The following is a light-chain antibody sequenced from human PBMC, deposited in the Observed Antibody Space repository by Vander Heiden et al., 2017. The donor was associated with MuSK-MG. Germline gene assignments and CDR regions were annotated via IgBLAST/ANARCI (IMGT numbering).Light chain of an antibody. J-gene: IGLJ2*01. CDR3: CSYAGSPVV. CDR1: RSDVGSYHL. CDR2: EGS. V-gene: IGLV2-23*01. Sequence: QSALTQPASASGSPGQSLPISCTGTRSDVGSYHLVSWNQQHPGKAPKLMIYEGSKRPSGVSNRFSGSKSGNTASLTISGLEAEDEADYYCCSYAGSPVVFGGGTKLTVL.